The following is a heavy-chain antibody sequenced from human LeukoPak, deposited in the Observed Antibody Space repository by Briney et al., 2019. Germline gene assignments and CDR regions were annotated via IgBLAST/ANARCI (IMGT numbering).Heavy chain of an antibody. J-gene: IGHJ6*02. D-gene: IGHD1-7*01. CDR1: GYTFTSSG. Sequence: ASVKVSCKASGYTFTSSGISWVRQAPGQGLEWMAWISGYDGRTNYAQKFQDRVIMTTDTSTSTAYMELRSLRSDDTAAYYCARDWNYRGLDVWGQGTTVTVSS. CDR2: ISGYDGRT. CDR3: ARDWNYRGLDV. V-gene: IGHV1-18*01.